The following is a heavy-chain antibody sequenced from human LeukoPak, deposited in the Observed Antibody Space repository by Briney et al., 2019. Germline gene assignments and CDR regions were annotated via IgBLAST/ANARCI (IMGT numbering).Heavy chain of an antibody. CDR1: GSSMSPYY. J-gene: IGHJ5*02. D-gene: IGHD1-1*01. CDR3: ARQLGDWNDWFDP. V-gene: IGHV4-59*08. CDR2: VHYSGRT. Sequence: SETLSLTCTVSGSSMSPYYWNWIRQAPGKGLEWIGYVHYSGRTEYSPSLKNRVTISVDMSKSQFSLRLNSVTAADTAVYYCARQLGDWNDWFDPWGQGIQVTVSS.